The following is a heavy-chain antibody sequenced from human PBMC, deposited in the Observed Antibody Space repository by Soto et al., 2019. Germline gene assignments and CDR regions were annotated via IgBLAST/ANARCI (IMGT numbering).Heavy chain of an antibody. CDR1: GGTFSSYA. J-gene: IGHJ4*02. V-gene: IGHV1-69*13. Sequence: ASVKVSCKASGGTFSSYAISWVRQAPGQGLEWMGGIIPIFGTANYAQKFQGRVTITADESTSTAYMELSSLRSEDTAVYYCARIAYSGSYYDYWGQGTLVTVSS. D-gene: IGHD1-26*01. CDR2: IIPIFGTA. CDR3: ARIAYSGSYYDY.